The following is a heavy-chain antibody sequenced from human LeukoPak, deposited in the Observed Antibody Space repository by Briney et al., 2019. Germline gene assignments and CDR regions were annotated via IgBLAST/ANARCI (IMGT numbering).Heavy chain of an antibody. CDR1: GYTFTSYA. CDR2: INAGNGNT. Sequence: GASVKVSCKASGYTFTSYAMHWARQAPGQRLEWMGWINAGNGNTKYSQKFQGRVTITRDTSASTAYMELSSLRSEDTAVYYCAREGALNDSSGYYYSDAFDIWGQGTMVTVSS. J-gene: IGHJ3*02. V-gene: IGHV1-3*01. D-gene: IGHD3-22*01. CDR3: AREGALNDSSGYYYSDAFDI.